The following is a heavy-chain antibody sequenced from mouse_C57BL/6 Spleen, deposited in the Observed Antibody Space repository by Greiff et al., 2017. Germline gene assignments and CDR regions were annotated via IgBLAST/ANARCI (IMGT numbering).Heavy chain of an antibody. CDR3: ARGGTGTKGYYFDY. V-gene: IGHV2-2*01. CDR2: IWSGGST. CDR1: GFSLTSYG. Sequence: VQLQQSGPGLVQPSQSLSITCTVSGFSLTSYGVHWVRQSPGKGLEWLGVIWSGGSTDYNAAFISRLSISKDNSKSQVFFKMNSLQADDTAIYYCARGGTGTKGYYFDYWGQGTTLTVSS. J-gene: IGHJ2*01. D-gene: IGHD4-1*01.